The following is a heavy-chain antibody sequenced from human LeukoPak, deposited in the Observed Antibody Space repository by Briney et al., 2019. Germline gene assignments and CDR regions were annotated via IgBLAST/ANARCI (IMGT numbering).Heavy chain of an antibody. CDR3: AIGGDSTTSCYRCFNS. V-gene: IGHV5-51*01. CDR1: GFRFTSYW. Sequence: GESLKISCNGSGFRFTSYWIGWVRLMRGKGLEWMGIIFPDDSDTRYSPSFQGQVTITADKSISTAYLQWSSLKASDTAMYYCAIGGDSTTSCYRCFNSWGQGTLVTVSS. D-gene: IGHD2-2*02. CDR2: IFPDDSDT. J-gene: IGHJ4*02.